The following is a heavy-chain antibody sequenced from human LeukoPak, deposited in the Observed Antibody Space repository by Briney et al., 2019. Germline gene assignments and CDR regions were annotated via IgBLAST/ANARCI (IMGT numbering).Heavy chain of an antibody. CDR3: ARDSYYDSSGYYSNTDY. CDR2: INPSGGST. J-gene: IGHJ4*02. V-gene: IGHV1-46*01. D-gene: IGHD3-22*01. CDR1: GYTFTSYY. Sequence: ASVKVSCKASGYTFTSYYMHWVRQAPGQGLEWMGIINPSGGSTSYAQKFRGRVTMTRDTSTSTVYMELSSLRSEDTAVYYCARDSYYDSSGYYSNTDYWGQGTLVTVSS.